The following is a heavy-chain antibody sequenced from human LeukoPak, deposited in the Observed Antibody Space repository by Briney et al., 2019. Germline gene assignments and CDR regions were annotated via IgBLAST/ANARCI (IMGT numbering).Heavy chain of an antibody. CDR1: GFTFSSYA. Sequence: GGSLRLSCAASGFTFSSYAMSWVRQAPGKGLEWVSYLSSSGNTIYYADSVKGRFTISRDNAKNSLYLQMNSLRADDTAVYYCARDFDESTGYNFDYWGQGTLVTASS. D-gene: IGHD5-24*01. J-gene: IGHJ4*02. CDR3: ARDFDESTGYNFDY. V-gene: IGHV3-48*04. CDR2: LSSSGNTI.